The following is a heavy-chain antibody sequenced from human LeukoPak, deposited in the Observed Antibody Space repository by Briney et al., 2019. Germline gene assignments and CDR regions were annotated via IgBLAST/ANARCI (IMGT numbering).Heavy chain of an antibody. CDR1: GGSISGYY. Sequence: SETLSLTCTVSGGSISGYYWSWVRQPAGKGLEWIGRIYTSGSTNYNPSLKGRVTMSVDTSKNQFSLQLSSVTAADTAVYYCAKDRDSLLMRAGFDYWGQGTLVTVSS. J-gene: IGHJ4*02. V-gene: IGHV4-4*07. CDR3: AKDRDSLLMRAGFDY. CDR2: IYTSGST. D-gene: IGHD2-8*01.